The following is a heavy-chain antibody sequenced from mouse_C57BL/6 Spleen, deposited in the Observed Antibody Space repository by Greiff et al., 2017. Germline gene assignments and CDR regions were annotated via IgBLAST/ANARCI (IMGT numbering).Heavy chain of an antibody. V-gene: IGHV1-9*01. J-gene: IGHJ4*01. Sequence: VQLMESGAELMKPGASVKLSCKATGYTFTGYWIEWVKQRPGHGLEWIGEILPGGGSTNYNEKVKGKATFTADTASNTAYMQRSSLTTEDSAIYYGGRNYGSSLLAMCYWGPGTSVTAAS. CDR1: GYTFTGYW. CDR3: GRNYGSSLLAMCY. CDR2: ILPGGGST. D-gene: IGHD1-1*01.